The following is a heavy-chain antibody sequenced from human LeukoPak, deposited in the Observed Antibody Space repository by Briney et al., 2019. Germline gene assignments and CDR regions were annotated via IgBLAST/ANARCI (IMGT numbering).Heavy chain of an antibody. CDR1: GYSFTSYW. Sequence: GASLKISCKGSGYSFTSYWIGWVRQMPGKGLEWMGIIYPGDSDTSSSPSFQGQVTISADKSISTAYPQWSSLKASDTAMYYCARHNSPIAVAGKGPRYALDIWGQGTMVTVSS. CDR2: IYPGDSDT. J-gene: IGHJ3*02. CDR3: ARHNSPIAVAGKGPRYALDI. D-gene: IGHD6-19*01. V-gene: IGHV5-51*01.